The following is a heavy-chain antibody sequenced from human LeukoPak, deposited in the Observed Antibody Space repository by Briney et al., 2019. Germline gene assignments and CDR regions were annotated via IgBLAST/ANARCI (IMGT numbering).Heavy chain of an antibody. CDR3: ARGGRTEYGNSHFDH. Sequence: SETLSLTCTVSGGSISGYYWSWIRQPPGKGLEWIGYIYYSGTTKYDPSLKSRVTISVDSSKNQFLLKLNSVTAADTAVYYCARGGRTEYGNSHFDHWGQGTLVTVSS. CDR1: GGSISGYY. CDR2: IYYSGTT. J-gene: IGHJ4*02. V-gene: IGHV4-59*01. D-gene: IGHD4-11*01.